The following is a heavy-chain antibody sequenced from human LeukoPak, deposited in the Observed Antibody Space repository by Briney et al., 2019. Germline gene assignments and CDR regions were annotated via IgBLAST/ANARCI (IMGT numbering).Heavy chain of an antibody. Sequence: PSETVSLTCAVSGDSINDKYWWRWVRQFPDKGLEWIGEVYRSGGTSYNPSLKSRVNVSIDYSKNQFSLNLRSVTAADTAVYYCGRHANGDYSAAFDLWGQGTMVFVSS. J-gene: IGHJ3*01. CDR2: VYRSGGT. CDR1: GDSINDKYW. CDR3: GRHANGDYSAAFDL. V-gene: IGHV4-4*02. D-gene: IGHD2-8*01.